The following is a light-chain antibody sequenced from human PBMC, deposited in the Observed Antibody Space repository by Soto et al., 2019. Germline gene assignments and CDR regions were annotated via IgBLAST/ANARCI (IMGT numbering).Light chain of an antibody. CDR1: QDIGGR. CDR3: QQYNSYPWT. Sequence: DIQMTQSPSSVSASVGDRITITCRASQDIGGRLAWFQQKPGKAPKLLIYDASSLESGVPSRFSGSGSGTEFTLTISSLQPDDFATYYCQQYNSYPWTFGQGTKVDI. CDR2: DAS. J-gene: IGKJ1*01. V-gene: IGKV1-5*01.